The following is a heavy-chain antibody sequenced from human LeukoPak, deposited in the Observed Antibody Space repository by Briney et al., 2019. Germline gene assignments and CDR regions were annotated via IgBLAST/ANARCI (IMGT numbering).Heavy chain of an antibody. Sequence: GGSLRPSCAASGFTFSSYAMHWVRQAPGKGLEWVAVISDDGSNKYYADSVRGRFTISRDNAKNSLYLQMESLTADDTAVYYCARHCTTTSCYLPLYWGQGTLVTVSS. CDR2: ISDDGSNK. J-gene: IGHJ4*02. D-gene: IGHD2-2*01. CDR3: ARHCTTTSCYLPLY. V-gene: IGHV3-30-3*01. CDR1: GFTFSSYA.